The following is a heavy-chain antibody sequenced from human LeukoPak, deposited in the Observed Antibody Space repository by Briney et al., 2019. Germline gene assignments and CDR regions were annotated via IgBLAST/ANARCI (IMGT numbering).Heavy chain of an antibody. Sequence: PGGSLRLSCAASGFTFSSYTMHWVRQAPGKGLEYVSAIISHGGSTHYADSVKGRFTIYRDNSKSTLFLQMGSLRAEDMAVYYCARITRGAMVANYNYYYMDVWGTGTTVTVSS. V-gene: IGHV3-64*02. J-gene: IGHJ6*03. D-gene: IGHD3-3*01. CDR2: IISHGGST. CDR1: GFTFSSYT. CDR3: ARITRGAMVANYNYYYMDV.